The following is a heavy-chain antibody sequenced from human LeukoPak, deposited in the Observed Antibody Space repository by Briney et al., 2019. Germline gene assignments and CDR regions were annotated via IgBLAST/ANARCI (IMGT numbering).Heavy chain of an antibody. CDR3: ARSGLTTASPFDY. J-gene: IGHJ4*02. D-gene: IGHD4-11*01. CDR2: LYNSGRT. Sequence: SETLSLTCSVSGDSISSYYWSWIRQPPGKGLEWIGHLYNSGRTTYNPSLKSRVTISADTSNNQLPLELTFVTAADTAVYYCARSGLTTASPFDYWGQGTLVTVSS. V-gene: IGHV4-59*01. CDR1: GDSISSYY.